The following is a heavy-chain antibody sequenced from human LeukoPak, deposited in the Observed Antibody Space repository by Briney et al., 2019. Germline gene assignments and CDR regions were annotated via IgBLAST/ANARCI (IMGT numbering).Heavy chain of an antibody. J-gene: IGHJ4*02. CDR1: GFTFSSYE. CDR3: ASLARTAMVDDDY. CDR2: ISSSGSTI. Sequence: GGSLRLSCAASGFTFSSYEMNWVRRAPGKGLEWVSYISSSGSTIYYADSVKGRFTISRDNAKNSLYLQMNSLRAEDTAVYYCASLARTAMVDDDYWGQGTLVTVSS. D-gene: IGHD5-18*01. V-gene: IGHV3-48*03.